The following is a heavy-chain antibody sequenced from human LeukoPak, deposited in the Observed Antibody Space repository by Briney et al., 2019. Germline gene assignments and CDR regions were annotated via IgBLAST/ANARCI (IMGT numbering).Heavy chain of an antibody. CDR3: ARHSFPYTNSPLDY. Sequence: SETLSLTCTVSGGSISSYYWSWIRQPPGKGLEWIGYIYYSGSTNYNPSLKSRVTISVDTSKSQFSLRLSSVTAADTAVYYCARHSFPYTNSPLDYWGQGTLVTVSS. D-gene: IGHD2-2*02. J-gene: IGHJ4*02. CDR2: IYYSGST. V-gene: IGHV4-59*08. CDR1: GGSISSYY.